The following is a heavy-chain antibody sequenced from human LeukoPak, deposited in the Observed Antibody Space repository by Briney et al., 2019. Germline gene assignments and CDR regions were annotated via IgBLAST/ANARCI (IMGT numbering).Heavy chain of an antibody. V-gene: IGHV3-21*05. D-gene: IGHD3-22*01. CDR2: ISSSGSFI. Sequence: GGSLRLSCAASGFTFSCYSMNWVRQAPGKGLEWVSYISSSGSFIYYADSVKGRFTISRDNAKNSLYLHMNSLRAEDTALYYCAREPYYDSSGYSPDYWGQGTLVTVSS. CDR3: AREPYYDSSGYSPDY. J-gene: IGHJ4*02. CDR1: GFTFSCYS.